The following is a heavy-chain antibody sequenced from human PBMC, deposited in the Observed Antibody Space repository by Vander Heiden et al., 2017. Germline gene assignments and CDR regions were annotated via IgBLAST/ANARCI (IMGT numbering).Heavy chain of an antibody. Sequence: EVQLVQSGTEVQKTGESPRISCKASGYSFTSHCIGWVRRTAGKGLEWVGRIDPGDSYTNYSPSFEGHVTISTDNSINTAYLQWSSLRASDTAMYYCARLDPHSKSYTFYGMEVWGQGTTVTVSS. CDR3: ARLDPHSKSYTFYGMEV. D-gene: IGHD3-16*01. CDR1: GYSFTSHC. V-gene: IGHV5-10-1*03. CDR2: IDPGDSYT. J-gene: IGHJ6*02.